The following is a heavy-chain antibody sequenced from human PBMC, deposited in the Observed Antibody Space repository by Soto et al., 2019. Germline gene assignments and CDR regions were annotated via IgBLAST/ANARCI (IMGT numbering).Heavy chain of an antibody. CDR2: ISISSSTI. CDR1: GFTFSSYS. J-gene: IGHJ5*02. CDR3: ARHPERIAEIGWFDP. Sequence: PGGSLRLSCAASGFTFSSYSMNWVRQAPGKGLEWVSYISISSSTIYYADSVKGRFTISRDHAKNSLYLQMNSLRAEDTAVYYCARHPERIAEIGWFDPWGQGTLVTVSS. V-gene: IGHV3-48*01. D-gene: IGHD6-13*01.